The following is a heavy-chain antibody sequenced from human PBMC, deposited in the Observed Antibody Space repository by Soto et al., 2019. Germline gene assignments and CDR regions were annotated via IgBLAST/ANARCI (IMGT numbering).Heavy chain of an antibody. CDR2: INPSGGST. CDR1: GYTFTSYY. Sequence: CKASGYTFTSYYMHWVRQAPGQGLEWMGIINPSGGSTSYAQKFQGRVTMTRDTSTSTVYMELSSLRSEDTAVYYCARDVSSYSSSPATFNWFDPWGQGTLVTVSS. J-gene: IGHJ5*02. CDR3: ARDVSSYSSSPATFNWFDP. V-gene: IGHV1-46*01. D-gene: IGHD6-13*01.